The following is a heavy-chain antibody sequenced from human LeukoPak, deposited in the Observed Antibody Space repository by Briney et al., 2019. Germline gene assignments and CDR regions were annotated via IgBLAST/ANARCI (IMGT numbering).Heavy chain of an antibody. D-gene: IGHD2-2*01. J-gene: IGHJ4*02. Sequence: GASVKVSCKASGYTFTSYSISWVRQAPGQGLEWMGWISAYNGNTNYAQKLQGRVTMTTDTSTSTAYMELRSLRSDDTAVYYCARDLWDIVVVPADESGFDYWGQGTLVTVSS. CDR1: GYTFTSYS. CDR3: ARDLWDIVVVPADESGFDY. CDR2: ISAYNGNT. V-gene: IGHV1-18*01.